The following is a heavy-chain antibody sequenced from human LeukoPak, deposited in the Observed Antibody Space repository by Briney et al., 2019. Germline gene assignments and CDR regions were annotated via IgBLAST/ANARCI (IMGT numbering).Heavy chain of an antibody. CDR3: ITDPGAWAPI. CDR2: IKSKSDGGTT. Sequence: GGSLRLSCAVSEFTVSNAWMSWVRQAPGKGLEWVGRIKSKSDGGTTDYAAPVKDRFTISRDDSKNTLYLQMNRVNVGDTAVYYCITDPGAWAPIWGQGTMVTVSS. CDR1: EFTVSNAW. V-gene: IGHV3-15*01. J-gene: IGHJ3*02. D-gene: IGHD1-26*01.